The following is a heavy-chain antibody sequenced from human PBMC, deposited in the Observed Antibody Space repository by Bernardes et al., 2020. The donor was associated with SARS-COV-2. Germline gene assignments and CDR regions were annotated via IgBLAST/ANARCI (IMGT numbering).Heavy chain of an antibody. Sequence: SWTLSITCTVSGGSISSYYWGWIRQSPGKGLEWIGHIYDNGNTNYNPSLESRVTISRDTSKNQFSLKLSSVTAADTAVYFCARWYDSSAYSWLDPWGQGTLVTVSS. D-gene: IGHD3-22*01. J-gene: IGHJ5*02. V-gene: IGHV4-59*01. CDR1: GGSISSYY. CDR2: IYDNGNT. CDR3: ARWYDSSAYSWLDP.